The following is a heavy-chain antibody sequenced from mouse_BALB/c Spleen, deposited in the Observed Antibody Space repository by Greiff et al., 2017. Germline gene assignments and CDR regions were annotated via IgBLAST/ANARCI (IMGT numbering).Heavy chain of an antibody. CDR1: GYTFTSYW. D-gene: IGHD4-1*01. J-gene: IGHJ2*01. V-gene: IGHV1S127*01. CDR3: TRGGTGTHNLSDY. CDR2: IDPSDSYT. Sequence: QVQLKQPGAELVKPGASVKMSCKASGYTFTSYWMHWVKQRPGQGLEWIGVIDPSDSYTSYNQKFKGKATLTVDTSSSTAYMQLSSLTSEDSAVYYCTRGGTGTHNLSDYWGQGTTLTVSS.